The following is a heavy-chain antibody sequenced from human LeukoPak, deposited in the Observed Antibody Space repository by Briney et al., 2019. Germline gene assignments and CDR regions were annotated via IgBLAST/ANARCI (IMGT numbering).Heavy chain of an antibody. CDR2: IAYDGSRA. Sequence: GGSLRLSCAGSGFTFGGYGMRWFRQTPGKGLEWVAVIAYDGSRAFYADSVKGRFTISRDNSKNTMSVQMDDLRAENTAVYYCTRYNNDHFDYWGQGTLVTVSS. CDR1: GFTFGGYG. V-gene: IGHV3-33*01. D-gene: IGHD1-14*01. CDR3: TRYNNDHFDY. J-gene: IGHJ4*02.